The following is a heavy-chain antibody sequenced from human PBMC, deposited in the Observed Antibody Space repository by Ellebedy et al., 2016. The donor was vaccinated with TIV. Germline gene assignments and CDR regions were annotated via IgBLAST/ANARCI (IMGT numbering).Heavy chain of an antibody. J-gene: IGHJ4*02. V-gene: IGHV1-2*02. D-gene: IGHD1-14*01. CDR2: LNPNNGDT. CDR3: VRDLTNPLKGDY. Sequence: AASVQVSCKASGYTFTGYYIHWVRQAPGQGLEWMAWLNPNNGDTAFAQSLQGRVTMTTDTSISTAYMELSSLTSDDTAVYYCVRDLTNPLKGDYWGQGTLVTVSS. CDR1: GYTFTGYY.